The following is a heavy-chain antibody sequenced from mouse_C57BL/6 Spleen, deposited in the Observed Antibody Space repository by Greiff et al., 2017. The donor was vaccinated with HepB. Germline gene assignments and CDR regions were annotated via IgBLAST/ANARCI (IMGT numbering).Heavy chain of an antibody. Sequence: LVKPGASVKISCKASGYAFSSSWMNWVKQRPGKGLEWIGRIYPGDGDTNYNGKFKGKATLTADKSSSTAYMQLSSLTSEDSAVYFCARNYYGSSYGYFDVWGSGTTVTVSS. CDR2: IYPGDGDT. V-gene: IGHV1-82*01. D-gene: IGHD1-1*01. J-gene: IGHJ1*01. CDR3: ARNYYGSSYGYFDV. CDR1: GYAFSSSW.